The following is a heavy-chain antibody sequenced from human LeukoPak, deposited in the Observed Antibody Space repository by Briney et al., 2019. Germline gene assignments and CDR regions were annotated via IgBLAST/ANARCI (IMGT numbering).Heavy chain of an antibody. CDR1: GYSFTSYW. CDR3: ASHYYDSSGYFAPFIN. D-gene: IGHD3-22*01. CDR2: IDPSDSYT. Sequence: GESLKISCKGSGYSFTSYWIGWVRQMPGKGLEWMGRIDPSDSYTNYSPSFQGHVTISADKSISTAYLQWSSLKASDTAMYYCASHYYDSSGYFAPFINWGQGTLVTVSS. J-gene: IGHJ4*02. V-gene: IGHV5-10-1*01.